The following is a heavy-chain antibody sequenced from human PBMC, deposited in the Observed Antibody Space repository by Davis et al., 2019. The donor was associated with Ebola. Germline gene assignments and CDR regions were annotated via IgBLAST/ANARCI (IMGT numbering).Heavy chain of an antibody. J-gene: IGHJ4*02. CDR1: GFTFSSYG. CDR3: AREIYEFWSGYYQYYFDY. V-gene: IGHV3-21*01. CDR2: ISSSSSYI. D-gene: IGHD3-3*01. Sequence: GESLKISCAASGFTFSSYGMHWVRQAPGKGLEWVSSISSSSSYIYYADSVKGRFTISRDNAKNSLYLQMNSLRAEDTAVYYCAREIYEFWSGYYQYYFDYWGQGTLVTVSS.